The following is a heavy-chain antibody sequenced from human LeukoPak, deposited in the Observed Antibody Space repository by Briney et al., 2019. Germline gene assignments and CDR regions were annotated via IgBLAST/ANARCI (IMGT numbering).Heavy chain of an antibody. CDR2: IWYDGSNK. D-gene: IGHD5-18*01. CDR3: TRASQRLGLPSPLTY. V-gene: IGHV3-33*01. CDR1: GFTFSSYG. Sequence: QPGRSLRLSCAASGFTFSSYGMHWVRQAPGKGLEWVAVIWYDGSNKYYADSVKGRFTISRDNSKNTLYLQMNSLRAEDTAVYYCTRASQRLGLPSPLTYCSQGTLVTVSS. J-gene: IGHJ4*02.